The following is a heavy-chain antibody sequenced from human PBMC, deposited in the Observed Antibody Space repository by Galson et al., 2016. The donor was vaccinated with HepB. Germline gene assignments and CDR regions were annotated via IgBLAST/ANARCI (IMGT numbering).Heavy chain of an antibody. J-gene: IGHJ6*02. Sequence: ETLSLTCTVSGASISGYYLSWIRQPPGKGLEWIGYIYYSGRTNYNPSLKSRVTIPVDTSKNQFSLKLSSVTAADTAVDYCARDDSGGWYGFHYGMDVWGQGTTVTVSS. V-gene: IGHV4-59*01. CDR3: ARDDSGGWYGFHYGMDV. CDR2: IYYSGRT. D-gene: IGHD6-19*01. CDR1: GASISGYY.